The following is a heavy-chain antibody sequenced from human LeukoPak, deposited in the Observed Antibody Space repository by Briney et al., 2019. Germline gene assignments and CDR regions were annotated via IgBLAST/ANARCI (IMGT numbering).Heavy chain of an antibody. V-gene: IGHV4-34*01. CDR3: ARGDSIPADIRGKTTVKGEYFDY. CDR2: INHSGST. D-gene: IGHD2-2*01. CDR1: VGSFSGYY. J-gene: IGHJ4*02. Sequence: SQTLSLTCAVYVGSFSGYYWSWIRQPPRKGLEWMGEINHSGSTNYKTSLKSRVTISVDTSKNQFSLKLSSVTDADTAVYYCARGDSIPADIRGKTTVKGEYFDYWGQGTLVTVSS.